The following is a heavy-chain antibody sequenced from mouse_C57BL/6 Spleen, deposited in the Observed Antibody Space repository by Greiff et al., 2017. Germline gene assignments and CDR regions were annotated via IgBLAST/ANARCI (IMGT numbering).Heavy chain of an antibody. J-gene: IGHJ4*01. CDR3: ARQGVRRSYYAMDY. V-gene: IGHV2-6-1*01. CDR1: GFSLTSYG. Sequence: QVQLKESGPGLVAPSQSLSITCTVSGFSLTSYGVHWVRQPPGKGLEWLVVIWSDGSTTYNSALKSRLSISKDNSTSKVFLKMNSLQTDDTAMYYCARQGVRRSYYAMDYWGQGTSVTVSS. CDR2: IWSDGST. D-gene: IGHD2-14*01.